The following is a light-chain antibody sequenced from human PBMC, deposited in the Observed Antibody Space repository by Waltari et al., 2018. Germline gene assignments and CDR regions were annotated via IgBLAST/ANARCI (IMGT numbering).Light chain of an antibody. Sequence: DIQLPQSPSSLSASVGDIVTITCRASQNIRNYLNWYQQKPGKAPNLLIYAASSLQSGVPSRFSGSRSGTDFTLTISSLQPEDFATYYCQQSHSSPLFTFGPGTKV. CDR3: QQSHSSPLFT. CDR1: QNIRNY. V-gene: IGKV1-39*01. CDR2: AAS. J-gene: IGKJ3*01.